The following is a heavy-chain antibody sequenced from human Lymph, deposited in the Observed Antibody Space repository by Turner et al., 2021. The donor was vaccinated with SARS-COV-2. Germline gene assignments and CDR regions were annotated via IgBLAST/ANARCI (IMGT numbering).Heavy chain of an antibody. CDR1: GFTVSSNY. V-gene: IGHV3-53*02. J-gene: IGHJ3*02. Sequence: EVQLVETGGGLIQPGGSLSLSCAASGFTVSSNYMSWVRQAPGKGLECVSVIYIGGTTYYADSVKGRFTISRDNSKNTLYLQMNSLRAEDTAVYYCARDLGPLAFDIWGQGTMVTVSS. CDR3: ARDLGPLAFDI. CDR2: IYIGGTT.